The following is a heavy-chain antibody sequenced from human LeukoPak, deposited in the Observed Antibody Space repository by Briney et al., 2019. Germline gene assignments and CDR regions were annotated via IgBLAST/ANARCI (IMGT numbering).Heavy chain of an antibody. CDR1: GYTFTAYY. V-gene: IGHV1-2*02. J-gene: IGHJ3*01. CDR3: ARGLITMVRGLL. CDR2: MNPTSGDT. Sequence: ASVKVSCKTSGYTFTAYYIHWVRQAPGLGLEWMGWMNPTSGDTNYAQKFQGRVTMTRDTSISTAYLELSRLRSDGTAVYYCARGLITMVRGLLWGQGTMATVSS. D-gene: IGHD3-10*01.